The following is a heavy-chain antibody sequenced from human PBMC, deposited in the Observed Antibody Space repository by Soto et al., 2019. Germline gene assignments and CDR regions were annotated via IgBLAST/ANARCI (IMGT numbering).Heavy chain of an antibody. D-gene: IGHD3-10*01. J-gene: IGHJ5*02. CDR3: AREAPGGWFDP. CDR1: GFTFSSYG. Sequence: GGSLRLSCAASGFTFSSYGMHWVRQAPGKGLEWVAVIWYDGSNKYYADSVKGRFTISRDNSKNTLYLQMNSLRAEDTAVYYCAREAPGGWFDPWGQGTLVTVSS. CDR2: IWYDGSNK. V-gene: IGHV3-33*01.